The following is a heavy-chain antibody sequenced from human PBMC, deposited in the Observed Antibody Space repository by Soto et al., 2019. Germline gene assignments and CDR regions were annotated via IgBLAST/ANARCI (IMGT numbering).Heavy chain of an antibody. CDR1: GFTFSSYG. CDR2: IWYEGANE. CDR3: AKGVGNSWSSCFDC. J-gene: IGHJ4*02. D-gene: IGHD6-13*01. Sequence: QVQLVESGGGVVQPGTSLRLSCATSGFTFSSYGMYWVRQAPGKGLEWVAVIWYEGANEYYADSVKGRFTISRDNSQNTLYFQMNTLRAEDTAIYYCAKGVGNSWSSCFDCWGQGTLVTVSS. V-gene: IGHV3-33*06.